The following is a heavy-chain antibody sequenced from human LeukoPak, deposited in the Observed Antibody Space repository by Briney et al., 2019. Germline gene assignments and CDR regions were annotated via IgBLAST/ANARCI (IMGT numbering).Heavy chain of an antibody. V-gene: IGHV4-34*01. CDR2: ISHSGST. Sequence: SETLSLTCTVYGGSFSNYYWNWIRQPPGKGLEWIGKISHSGSTNYNPSLKSRVTISLDTSKNQFSLKLSSVTAADTAVYYCAREFGEPSRSFDYWGQGTLVTVSS. J-gene: IGHJ4*02. D-gene: IGHD3-10*01. CDR1: GGSFSNYY. CDR3: AREFGEPSRSFDY.